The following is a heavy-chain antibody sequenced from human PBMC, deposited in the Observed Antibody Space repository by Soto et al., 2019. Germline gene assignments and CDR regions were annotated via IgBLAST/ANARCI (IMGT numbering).Heavy chain of an antibody. CDR1: GFTFSSYW. V-gene: IGHV3-7*01. CDR3: AREEYNWNYGSLYYYMDV. J-gene: IGHJ6*03. D-gene: IGHD1-7*01. CDR2: IKQGGSEK. Sequence: GGSLRLSCAASGFTFSSYWMSWVRQAPGKGLEWVANIKQGGSEKYYVDSVKGRFTISRDNAKNSLYLQMNSLRAEDTAVYYCAREEYNWNYGSLYYYMDVWGKGTTVTVSS.